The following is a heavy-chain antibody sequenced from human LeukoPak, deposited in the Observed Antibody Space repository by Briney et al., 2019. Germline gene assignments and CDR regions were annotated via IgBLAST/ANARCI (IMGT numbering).Heavy chain of an antibody. CDR1: GYTFTSYG. V-gene: IGHV1-18*01. CDR3: ARERLPAARYYYYYGMDV. J-gene: IGHJ6*02. Sequence: GASVKVSCKASGYTFTSYGISWVRQAPGQGLEWMGWISAYNGNTNYAQELQGRVTMTTDTSTSTAYMELRSLRSDDTAVYYCARERLPAARYYYYYGMDVWGQGITVTVSS. CDR2: ISAYNGNT. D-gene: IGHD2-2*01.